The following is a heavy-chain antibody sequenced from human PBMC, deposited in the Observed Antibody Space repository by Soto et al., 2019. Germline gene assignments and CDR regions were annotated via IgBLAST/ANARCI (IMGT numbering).Heavy chain of an antibody. V-gene: IGHV1-18*01. J-gene: IGHJ4*02. CDR2: TSAYNGNT. Sequence: ASVKVSCKASGDTFASFGFSWVRQAPGQGLEWLGWTSAYNGNTHYAQKARDRVTLTTDTSTNTAYMELRSLTSDDTAVYYCARDQESITDRILQYWGQGTLVTVSS. CDR1: GDTFASFG. CDR3: ARDQESITDRILQY. D-gene: IGHD3-10*01.